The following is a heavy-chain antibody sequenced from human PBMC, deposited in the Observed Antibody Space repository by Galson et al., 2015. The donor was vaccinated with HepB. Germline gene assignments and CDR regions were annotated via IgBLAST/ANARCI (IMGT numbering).Heavy chain of an antibody. CDR1: GYSFTSYW. Sequence: QSGAEVKKPGESLKISCKGSGYSFTSYWIGWVRQMPGKGLEWMGIIYPGDSDTRYSPSFQGQVTISADKSISTAYLQWSSLKASDTAMYYCARRATVTTVRWYFDLWGRGTLVTVSS. CDR2: IYPGDSDT. J-gene: IGHJ2*01. CDR3: ARRATVTTVRWYFDL. V-gene: IGHV5-51*01. D-gene: IGHD4-17*01.